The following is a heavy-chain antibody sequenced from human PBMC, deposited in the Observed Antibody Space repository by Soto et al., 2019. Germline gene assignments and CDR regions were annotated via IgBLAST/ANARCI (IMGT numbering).Heavy chain of an antibody. V-gene: IGHV3-13*01. J-gene: IGHJ4*02. D-gene: IGHD2-15*01. Sequence: HPWGSLRLSCAASGFTFSSNVMHWVRQATGKGLEWVSAIGTAGDTYYPGSVKGRFTISRENAKNSLYLQMNSLRAEDTAVYYCARDRLDCSGGSCYYFIDYWGQGTLVTVSS. CDR1: GFTFSSNV. CDR2: IGTAGDT. CDR3: ARDRLDCSGGSCYYFIDY.